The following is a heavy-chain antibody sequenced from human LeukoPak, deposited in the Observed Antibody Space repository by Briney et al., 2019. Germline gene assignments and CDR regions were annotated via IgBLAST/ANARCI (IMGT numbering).Heavy chain of an antibody. CDR2: INPNSGGT. CDR1: GYTFTGYY. Sequence: ASVKVSCKASGYTFTGYYMHWVRQAPGQGLEWMGWINPNSGGTNYAQKFQGRVTMTRDTSISTAYMELSRLRSDDTAVYYCARDCIAAAGCSDYWGQGTLVTVSS. J-gene: IGHJ4*02. CDR3: ARDCIAAAGCSDY. V-gene: IGHV1-2*02. D-gene: IGHD6-13*01.